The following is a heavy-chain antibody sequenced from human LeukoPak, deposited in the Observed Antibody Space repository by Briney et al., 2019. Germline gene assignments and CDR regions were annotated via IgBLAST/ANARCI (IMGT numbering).Heavy chain of an antibody. CDR2: IWYDGSNK. CDR1: GFTFSSYG. D-gene: IGHD3-10*01. CDR3: RITMVRGFYYFDY. V-gene: IGHV3-30*02. Sequence: PGGSLRLSCAASGFTFSSYGMHWVRQAPGKGLEWVAVIWYDGSNKYYADSVKGRFTISRDNSKNTLYLQMNSLRAEDTAVYYCRITMVRGFYYFDYWGQGTLVTVSS. J-gene: IGHJ4*02.